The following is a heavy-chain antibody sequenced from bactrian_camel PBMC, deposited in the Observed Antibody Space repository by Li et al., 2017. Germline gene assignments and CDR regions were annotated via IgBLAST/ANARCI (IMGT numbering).Heavy chain of an antibody. CDR2: IDSDGSI. V-gene: IGHV3S53*01. Sequence: HVQLVESGGGSVQAGGSLRLSCAASGYTYSSLCMGWFRQAPGKQREAVAAIDSDGSISYAASVKGRFTISQDNANNTLYLQMNSLKPGDTAMYYCAAAWYGGSGPRVLRFMADFAYWGQGTQVTVS. CDR1: GYTYSSLC. D-gene: IGHD2*01. CDR3: AAAWYGGSGPRVLRFMADFAY. J-gene: IGHJ6*01.